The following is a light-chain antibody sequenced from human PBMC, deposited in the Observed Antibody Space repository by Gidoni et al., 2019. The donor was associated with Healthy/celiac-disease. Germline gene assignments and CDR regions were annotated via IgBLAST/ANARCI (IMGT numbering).Light chain of an antibody. CDR1: QSISSY. V-gene: IGKV1-39*01. CDR2: AAS. CDR3: QQSYSTLFT. Sequence: QLTQSPSSLSASVGDRVTITCRASQSISSYLNWYQQKPGKAPKLLIYAASSLQSGVPSRFSGSGSGTDFTLTISSLQPEDFATYYCQQSYSTLFTFGPGTKVDIK. J-gene: IGKJ3*01.